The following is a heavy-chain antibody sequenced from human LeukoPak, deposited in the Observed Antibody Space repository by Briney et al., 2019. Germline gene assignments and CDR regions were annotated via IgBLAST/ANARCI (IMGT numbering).Heavy chain of an antibody. V-gene: IGHV4-39*07. J-gene: IGHJ4*02. CDR1: GGSISSSSYY. Sequence: SETLSLTCTVSGGSISSSSYYWGWIRQPPGKGLEWIRSIYYSGSTYYNPSLKRRVTISVDTSTNQFSLKLSSVTPADTAVYYCAREVIAVAIRGLDYWGQGALVTVSS. D-gene: IGHD6-19*01. CDR2: IYYSGST. CDR3: AREVIAVAIRGLDY.